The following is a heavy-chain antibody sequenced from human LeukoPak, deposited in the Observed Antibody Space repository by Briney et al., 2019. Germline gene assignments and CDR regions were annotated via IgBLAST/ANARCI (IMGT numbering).Heavy chain of an antibody. D-gene: IGHD2/OR15-2a*01. V-gene: IGHV4-34*01. CDR2: IKYSGSP. CDR1: GGSSRGYY. CDR3: ARGATRRTFGEDYYYYMDV. J-gene: IGHJ6*03. Sequence: PSETLSLTCAVYGGSSRGYYWNWLWIRQSPEKGLEWIGEIKYSGSPNYDPSRKRRVTISENKCLDQFSLRRGSVPAADKAVYFCARGATRRTFGEDYYYYMDVWGKGTTVTVSS.